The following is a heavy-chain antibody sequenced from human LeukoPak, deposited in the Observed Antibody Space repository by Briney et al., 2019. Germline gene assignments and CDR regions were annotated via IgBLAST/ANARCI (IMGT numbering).Heavy chain of an antibody. Sequence: SETLSLTCAVYGGSFSGYYWSWIRQPAGKGLEWIGRIYTSGSTNYNPSLKSRVTMSVDTSKNQFSLKLSSVTAADTAVYYCARDLGETGSSSAFNWFDPWGQGTLVTVSS. J-gene: IGHJ5*02. V-gene: IGHV4-4*07. D-gene: IGHD6-13*01. CDR3: ARDLGETGSSSAFNWFDP. CDR2: IYTSGST. CDR1: GGSFSGYY.